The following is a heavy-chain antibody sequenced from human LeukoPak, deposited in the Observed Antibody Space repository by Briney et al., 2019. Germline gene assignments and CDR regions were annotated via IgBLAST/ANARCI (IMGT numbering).Heavy chain of an antibody. Sequence: PSETLSLTCTVSGGSISSSSYYWGWIRQPPGKGLEWIGSIYYSGSTYYNPSLKSRVTISVDTSKNQFSLKLSSVTAADTAVYYCAITYYDFWSGYYYFDYWDQGTLVTVSS. CDR3: AITYYDFWSGYYYFDY. D-gene: IGHD3-3*01. V-gene: IGHV4-39*01. J-gene: IGHJ4*02. CDR1: GGSISSSSYY. CDR2: IYYSGST.